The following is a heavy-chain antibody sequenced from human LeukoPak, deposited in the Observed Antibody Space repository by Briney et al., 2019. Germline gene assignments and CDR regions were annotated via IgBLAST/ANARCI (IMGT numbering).Heavy chain of an antibody. CDR2: IIPIFGTA. J-gene: IGHJ4*02. Sequence: GASVKVSCKASGGTFSSYAITLVRQAPGQGLEWMGRIIPIFGTANYAQKFQGRVTITTDESTSTAYMELSTLRSDDTAVYYCARERPPGDSSSWFLEGYFDIWGQGTLVTVSS. D-gene: IGHD6-13*01. CDR3: ARERPPGDSSSWFLEGYFDI. CDR1: GGTFSSYA. V-gene: IGHV1-69*05.